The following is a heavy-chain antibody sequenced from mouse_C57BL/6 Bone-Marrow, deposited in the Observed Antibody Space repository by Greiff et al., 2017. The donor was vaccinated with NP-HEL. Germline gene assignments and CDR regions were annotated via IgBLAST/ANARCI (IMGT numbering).Heavy chain of an antibody. CDR2: IWWDDDK. CDR3: ARIGVGITTVVALRWYFDV. J-gene: IGHJ1*03. Sequence: QVTLKVSGPGILQPSQTLSLTCSFSGFSLSTFGMGVGWIRQPSGKGLEWLAHIWWDDDKYYNPALKRRLTISKDTSKNQVFLKIANVDTAETATYYCARIGVGITTVVALRWYFDVWGTGTTVTVSS. D-gene: IGHD1-1*01. V-gene: IGHV8-8*01. CDR1: GFSLSTFGMG.